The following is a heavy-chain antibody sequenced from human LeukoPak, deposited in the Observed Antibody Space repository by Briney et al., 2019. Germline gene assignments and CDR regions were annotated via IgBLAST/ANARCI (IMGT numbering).Heavy chain of an antibody. V-gene: IGHV3-23*01. D-gene: IGHD3-22*01. Sequence: GGSLRLSCAASGFTFSSYAMSWVRQAPGKWLEWVSAISGSGGSTYYADSVKGRFTISRDNSENTLYLQMNSLRAEDTAVYYCAKGIDDSSGYRSFQHWGQGTLVTVSS. CDR3: AKGIDDSSGYRSFQH. CDR2: ISGSGGST. CDR1: GFTFSSYA. J-gene: IGHJ1*01.